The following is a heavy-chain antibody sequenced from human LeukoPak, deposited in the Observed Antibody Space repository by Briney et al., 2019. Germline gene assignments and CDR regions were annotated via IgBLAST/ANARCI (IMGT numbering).Heavy chain of an antibody. D-gene: IGHD3-10*01. J-gene: IGHJ5*02. Sequence: GESLMISCKGSGYSFTTYWIGWVRQMPGKGLEWMGIIYPADSDTKYSPSFQGQVTISADKSISTAYLQWSSLKASDTAMYYCARHPIAYYGSGSPNWFDPWGQGTLVTVSS. CDR2: IYPADSDT. V-gene: IGHV5-51*01. CDR1: GYSFTTYW. CDR3: ARHPIAYYGSGSPNWFDP.